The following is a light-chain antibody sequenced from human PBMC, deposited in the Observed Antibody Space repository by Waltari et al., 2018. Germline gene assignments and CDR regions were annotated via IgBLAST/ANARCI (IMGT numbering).Light chain of an antibody. CDR2: GAT. V-gene: IGKV1-39*01. CDR1: QSISVY. Sequence: DIQMTQSPSTLSASVGDRVTISCRAGQSISVYLNWYQQKPGEAPKLLIHGATTLENGVPTRCSGSGSGTDFTLTISTLQPEDFATYYCQQSFTTLWTFGQGTEVEF. CDR3: QQSFTTLWT. J-gene: IGKJ1*01.